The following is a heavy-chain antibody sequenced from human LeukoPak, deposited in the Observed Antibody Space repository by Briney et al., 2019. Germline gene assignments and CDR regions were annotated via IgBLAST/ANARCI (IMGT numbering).Heavy chain of an antibody. V-gene: IGHV3-7*01. Sequence: GGSLRLSCAASGFTFSSYWMSWVRQAPGKGLEWVAGIKQDGSEKYSVDSVKGRFTISRDNAKNSVYLQMNSLRAEDTAVYYCARETYYGSGSYSDFALDYWGQGTLVTVSS. D-gene: IGHD3-10*01. CDR1: GFTFSSYW. CDR3: ARETYYGSGSYSDFALDY. CDR2: IKQDGSEK. J-gene: IGHJ4*02.